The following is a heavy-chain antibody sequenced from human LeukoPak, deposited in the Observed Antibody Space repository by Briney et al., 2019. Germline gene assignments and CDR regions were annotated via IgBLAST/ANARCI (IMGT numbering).Heavy chain of an antibody. D-gene: IGHD2-15*01. Sequence: GGSLRLSCAASGLSFSRYAMKWVRQAPGKGLEWVSYVNAESTDILYADSVRGRFTISRDNAKNSLYLQMNSLRAEDRGVYYCASSFTIYYFDYWGQGTLVTVSS. CDR2: VNAESTDI. V-gene: IGHV3-21*05. J-gene: IGHJ4*02. CDR1: GLSFSRYA. CDR3: ASSFTIYYFDY.